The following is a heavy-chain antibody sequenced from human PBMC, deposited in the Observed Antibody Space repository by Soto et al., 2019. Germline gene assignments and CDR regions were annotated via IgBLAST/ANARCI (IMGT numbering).Heavy chain of an antibody. CDR2: IYYSGST. D-gene: IGHD3-9*01. CDR1: GGSISSYY. V-gene: IGHV4-59*01. CDR3: ARGPYLDYDIWGSYFDY. J-gene: IGHJ4*02. Sequence: SETLSLTCTVSGGSISSYYWSWIRQPPGKGLEWIGYIYYSGSTNYNPSLKSRVTISVDTSKNQFSLKLSSVTAADTAVYYCARGPYLDYDIWGSYFDYWGQGTLVTVSS.